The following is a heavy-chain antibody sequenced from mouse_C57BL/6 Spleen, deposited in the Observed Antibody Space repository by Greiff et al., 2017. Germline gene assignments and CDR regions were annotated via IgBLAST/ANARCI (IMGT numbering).Heavy chain of an antibody. Sequence: EVQLVESGAELVKPGASVKLSCTASGFNIKDYYMHWVKQRTEKGLEWIGRSDPEDGDTKSAPKFQGKATITADTSSSTAYLQLSSLTSEDTAVYFCATYGISYEAMDYWGQGTSLTVSS. CDR2: SDPEDGDT. V-gene: IGHV14-2*01. CDR1: GFNIKDYY. D-gene: IGHD1-1*01. J-gene: IGHJ4*01. CDR3: ATYGISYEAMDY.